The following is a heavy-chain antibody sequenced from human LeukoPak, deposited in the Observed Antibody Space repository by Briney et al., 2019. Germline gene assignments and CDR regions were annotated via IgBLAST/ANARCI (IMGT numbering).Heavy chain of an antibody. D-gene: IGHD6-13*01. CDR1: GFTFSRYW. CDR3: ARPLDSSNNYFDY. J-gene: IGHJ4*02. CDR2: INSDGSST. V-gene: IGHV3-74*03. Sequence: GGSLRLSCAASGFTFSRYWMHWVRQAPGKGPLWVSRINSDGSSTKYADTVEGRFVISRDNARNILYPQMNSLRAEDTAVYYCARPLDSSNNYFDYWGQGTLVTVSA.